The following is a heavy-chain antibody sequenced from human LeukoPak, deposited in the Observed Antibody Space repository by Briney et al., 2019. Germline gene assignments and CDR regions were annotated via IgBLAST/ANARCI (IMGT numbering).Heavy chain of an antibody. V-gene: IGHV4-59*08. J-gene: IGHJ4*02. CDR1: GGSISSYY. D-gene: IGHD2-2*01. CDR2: ISYSGST. Sequence: KPSETLSLTCTVSGGSISSYYWSWIRQPPGKGLEWIGYISYSGSTNYNPSLKRRVTISVDTSKNQFSLQLSSVTAAGTAVYYCARHGRKFCSSTSCSHYFDYWGQGTLVAVSS. CDR3: ARHGRKFCSSTSCSHYFDY.